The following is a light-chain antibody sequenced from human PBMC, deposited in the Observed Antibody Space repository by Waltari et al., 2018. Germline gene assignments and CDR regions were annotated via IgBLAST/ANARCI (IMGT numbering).Light chain of an antibody. V-gene: IGLV2-11*01. CDR1: TSDVCASNY. Sequence: QSALTQPRSVSGSPGQSLTLSRTGTTSDVCASNYLSWYQQRPGPPPKLVLSDVDKPPSGVPDRFSGSKAGNTASLTISGLQADDEADYYCCSYAGRYTSVFGGGTKVTVL. CDR3: CSYAGRYTSV. J-gene: IGLJ2*01. CDR2: DVD.